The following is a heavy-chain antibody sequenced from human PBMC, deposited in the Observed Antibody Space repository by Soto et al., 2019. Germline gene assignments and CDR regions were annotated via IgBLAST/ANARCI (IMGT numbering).Heavy chain of an antibody. V-gene: IGHV4-59*08. CDR2: IYYSGST. CDR3: ASLKLGYSTFDP. CDR1: GGSISSYY. D-gene: IGHD5-18*01. Sequence: TLSLTCTVSGGSISSYYWSWIRQPPGKGLEWIGYIYYSGSTNYNPFLKSRVTISVDTSKNQFSLKLSSVTAADTAVYYCASLKLGYSTFDPWGQGTLVTVS. J-gene: IGHJ5*02.